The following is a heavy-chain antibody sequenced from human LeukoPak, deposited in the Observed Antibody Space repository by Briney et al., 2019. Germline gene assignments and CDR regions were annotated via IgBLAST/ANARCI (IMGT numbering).Heavy chain of an antibody. CDR2: IIPIFGTA. J-gene: IGHJ4*02. V-gene: IGHV1-69*05. CDR3: ARERYSSSQGFDY. CDR1: GGTFSSYA. Sequence: ASVKHSCKASGGTFSSYAISWVREAPGQGLEWMGGIIPIFGTANYAQKFQGRVTMTRDMATSTVYMELNSLRSEDTAVYYCARERYSSSQGFDYWGQGTLVTVSS. D-gene: IGHD6-6*01.